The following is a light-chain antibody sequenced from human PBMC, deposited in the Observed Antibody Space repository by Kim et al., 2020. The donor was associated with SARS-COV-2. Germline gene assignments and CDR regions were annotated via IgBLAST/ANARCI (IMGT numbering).Light chain of an antibody. CDR3: QQYYSLPLT. V-gene: IGKV4-1*01. CDR2: WAS. Sequence: RATSSCKSSHGVLTSNNRNSVAWYQKKPGQPPKLIIYWASTRESGVPDRFSGSGSGTDFTLIINSLQAEDVAIYYCQQYYSLPLTFGQGTRLEIK. CDR1: HGVLTSNNRNS. J-gene: IGKJ5*01.